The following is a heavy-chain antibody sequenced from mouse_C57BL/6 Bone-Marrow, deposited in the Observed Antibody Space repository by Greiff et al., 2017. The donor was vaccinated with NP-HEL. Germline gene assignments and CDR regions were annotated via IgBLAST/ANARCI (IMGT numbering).Heavy chain of an antibody. CDR1: GFSFNTYA. J-gene: IGHJ4*01. V-gene: IGHV10-1*01. Sequence: EVKLQESGGGLVQPKGSLKLSCAASGFSFNTYAMNWVRQAPGKGLEWVARIRSKSNNYATYYADSVKDRFTISRDDSESMLYLQMNNLKTEDTAMYDCVRWALYYYGSSYDDAMDYWGQGTSVTVSS. D-gene: IGHD1-1*01. CDR3: VRWALYYYGSSYDDAMDY. CDR2: IRSKSNNYAT.